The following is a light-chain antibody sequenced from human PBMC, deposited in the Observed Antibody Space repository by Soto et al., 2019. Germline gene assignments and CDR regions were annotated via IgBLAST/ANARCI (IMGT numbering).Light chain of an antibody. CDR2: GAS. CDR1: QSVINSY. CDR3: QQYGSSPNT. V-gene: IGKV3-20*01. J-gene: IGKJ1*01. Sequence: EIVLTQSPGTLSLSPGGRATLSCRASQSVINSYLAWYQQKPGQAPRLLMYGASTRATGIPDRFTGSGSGTAFTLTISRLEPEDFAVYYCQQYGSSPNTFAQGTKVEI.